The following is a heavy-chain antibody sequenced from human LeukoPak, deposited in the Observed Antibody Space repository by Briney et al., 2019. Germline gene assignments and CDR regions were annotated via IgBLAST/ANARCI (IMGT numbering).Heavy chain of an antibody. CDR1: GFTFSNSW. V-gene: IGHV3-74*01. D-gene: IGHD3-10*01. CDR2: IKTDGSST. Sequence: GGSLRLSCAASGFTFSNSWMHWVRQAPGKGLVCVSRIKTDGSSTDYADSVKGRFTISRDNAKNTLYLQMNSLRAEDTAMYYCARVLGFTWGQGTMVTVSS. CDR3: ARVLGFT. J-gene: IGHJ3*01.